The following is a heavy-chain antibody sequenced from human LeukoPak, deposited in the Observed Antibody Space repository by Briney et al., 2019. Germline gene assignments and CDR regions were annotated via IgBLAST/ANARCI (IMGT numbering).Heavy chain of an antibody. V-gene: IGHV4-39*07. Sequence: SETLSLTCTVSGGSISSSSYYWGWIRQPPGKGLGWIGSIYYSGSTYYNPSLKSRVTISVDTSKNQFSLKLSSVTAADTAVYYCARNLIAAAGTLFDYWGQGTLVTVSS. J-gene: IGHJ4*02. CDR2: IYYSGST. CDR1: GGSISSSSYY. D-gene: IGHD6-13*01. CDR3: ARNLIAAAGTLFDY.